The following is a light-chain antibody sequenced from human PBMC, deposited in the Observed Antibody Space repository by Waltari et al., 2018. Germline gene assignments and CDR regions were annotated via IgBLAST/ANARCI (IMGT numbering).Light chain of an antibody. J-gene: IGKJ4*01. CDR3: QQYYTTPLT. CDR1: PSVLYSSNNRNY. CDR2: WAS. V-gene: IGKV4-1*01. Sequence: DIVMTQSPDSLAVSLGERATINCKFSPSVLYSSNNRNYLTWYQQKPGQPPKLLIYWASIREAGVPDRFSGSGSGTDFTLTISSLQAEDVAVYYCQQYYTTPLTFGGGTKVEIK.